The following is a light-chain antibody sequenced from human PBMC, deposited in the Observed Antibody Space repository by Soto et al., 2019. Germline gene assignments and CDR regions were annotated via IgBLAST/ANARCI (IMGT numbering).Light chain of an antibody. J-gene: IGLJ2*01. CDR2: DVS. CDR3: SSYTSSATVI. V-gene: IGLV2-14*01. Sequence: QSVLTQPASVSGSPGQSITISCTGTSSDVGGYNYVSWYQQHPGKAPKVMIYDVSNRPSGVSNRFSGSKSGNTPSLTISGLQAEDEADYYCSSYTSSATVIIGGGTKLTVL. CDR1: SSDVGGYNY.